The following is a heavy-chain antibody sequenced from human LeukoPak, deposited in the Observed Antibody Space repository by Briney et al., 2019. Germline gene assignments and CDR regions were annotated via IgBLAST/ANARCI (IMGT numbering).Heavy chain of an antibody. CDR3: ARFETVAVKSLDY. V-gene: IGHV3-21*01. D-gene: IGHD6-19*01. Sequence: GGSLRLSCAASGFMFSSCSMNWVRQAPGKGLEWVSSISGSSEHFLYADSVKGRFTISGDNAKNLLYLQMNSLRAEDTAVYYCARFETVAVKSLDYWGQGTLVSVSS. CDR1: GFMFSSCS. J-gene: IGHJ4*02. CDR2: ISGSSEHF.